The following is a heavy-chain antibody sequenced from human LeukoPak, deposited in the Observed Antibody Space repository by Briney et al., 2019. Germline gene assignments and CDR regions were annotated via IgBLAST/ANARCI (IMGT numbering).Heavy chain of an antibody. CDR1: GGTFSSYA. D-gene: IGHD6-13*01. Sequence: GASVKVSCKASGGTFSSYAISWVRQAPGQGLEWMGGIIHIFGTANYAQKFQGRVTITADESTSTAYMELSSLRSEDTAVYYCARVRYSSSWYYYYYYMDVWGKGTTVTVSS. V-gene: IGHV1-69*13. CDR2: IIHIFGTA. J-gene: IGHJ6*03. CDR3: ARVRYSSSWYYYYYYMDV.